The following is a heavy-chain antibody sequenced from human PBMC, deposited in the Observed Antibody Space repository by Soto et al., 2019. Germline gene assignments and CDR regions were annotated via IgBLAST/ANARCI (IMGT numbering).Heavy chain of an antibody. CDR1: GFTFGDYA. V-gene: IGHV3-23*01. J-gene: IGHJ3*02. CDR2: ISGSGGST. D-gene: IGHD3-3*01. Sequence: GGSQRLSCTASGFTFGDYARSWFRQAPGKGLEWVSAISGSGGSTYYADSVKGRFTISRDNSKNTLYLQMNSLRAEDTAVYYCAKGGDTYYDFWSGPDAFDIWGQGTMVTVSS. CDR3: AKGGDTYYDFWSGPDAFDI.